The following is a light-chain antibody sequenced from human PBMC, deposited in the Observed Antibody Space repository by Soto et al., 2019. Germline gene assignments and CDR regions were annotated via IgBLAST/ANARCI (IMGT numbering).Light chain of an antibody. CDR2: EVT. CDR1: SSDVGAYDY. J-gene: IGLJ1*01. Sequence: QSALTQPASVSASPGQSIAISCSGTSSDVGAYDYVSWYQHHPGKAPKLIIYEVTYRPSGVSNRFSASKSGNTASLTISGLQAEDEADYYCSSYTRSSTYVFGTGTKFTVL. V-gene: IGLV2-14*01. CDR3: SSYTRSSTYV.